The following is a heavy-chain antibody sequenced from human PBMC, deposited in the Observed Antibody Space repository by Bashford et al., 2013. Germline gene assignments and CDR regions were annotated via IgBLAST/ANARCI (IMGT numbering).Heavy chain of an antibody. V-gene: IGHV4-34*01. Sequence: GSLRLSCAASGFTFSSYGMHWVRQAPGKGLEWIGEINHSGSTNYNPSLKSRVTISVDTSKNQFSLKLSSVTAADTAVYYCASSIVVAERGSAFDYVGPGNPGHRLL. CDR2: INHSGST. J-gene: IGHJ4*02. D-gene: IGHD3-22*01. CDR3: ASSIVVAERGSAFDY. CDR1: GFTFSSYG.